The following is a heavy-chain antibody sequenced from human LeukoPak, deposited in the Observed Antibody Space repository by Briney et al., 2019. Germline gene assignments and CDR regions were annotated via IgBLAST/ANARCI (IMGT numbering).Heavy chain of an antibody. Sequence: GGSLRLSCAASGFTFSNAWMTWVRLAPGRGPEWVSLMLQGGSTYYADSVKGRFTISRDNSKNTLYLQMNTLRDEDTAVYYCARGFSGHGLFDYWGQGTLVTVSS. CDR3: ARGFSGHGLFDY. V-gene: IGHV3-53*01. D-gene: IGHD5-12*01. J-gene: IGHJ4*02. CDR2: MLQGGST. CDR1: GFTFSNAW.